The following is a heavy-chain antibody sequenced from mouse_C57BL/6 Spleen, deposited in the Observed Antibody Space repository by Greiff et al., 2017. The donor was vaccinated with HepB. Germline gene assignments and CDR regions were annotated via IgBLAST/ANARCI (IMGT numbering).Heavy chain of an antibody. Sequence: EVQLQQSGPELVKPGASVKISCKASGYTFTDYYMNWVKQSHGKSLEWIGDINPNNGGTSYNQKFKGKATLTVDKSSSTAYMELRSLTSEDSAVYYCARKRYDYDVGDYWGQGTTLTVSS. D-gene: IGHD2-4*01. CDR2: INPNNGGT. V-gene: IGHV1-26*01. CDR1: GYTFTDYY. CDR3: ARKRYDYDVGDY. J-gene: IGHJ2*01.